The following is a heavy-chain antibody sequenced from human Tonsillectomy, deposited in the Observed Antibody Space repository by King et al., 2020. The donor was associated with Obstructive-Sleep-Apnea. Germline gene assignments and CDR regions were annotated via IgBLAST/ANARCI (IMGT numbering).Heavy chain of an antibody. CDR3: GGYNWSDP. CDR1: GFTFSNYG. V-gene: IGHV3-30*03. Sequence: QLVQSGGGVVQPGRSLRLSCAASGFTFSNYGMHWVRQAPGEGLEWVAIISYDGSDKYYADSLKGRFTISRDNSKSTLYLQMNSLRPEDTAVYYCGGYNWSDPWGQGTLVTVSS. CDR2: ISYDGSDK. D-gene: IGHD6-13*01. J-gene: IGHJ5*02.